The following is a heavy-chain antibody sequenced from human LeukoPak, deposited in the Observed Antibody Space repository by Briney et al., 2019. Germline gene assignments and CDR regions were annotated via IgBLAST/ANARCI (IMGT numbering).Heavy chain of an antibody. J-gene: IGHJ5*02. Sequence: SGALSLTCAVSGGSISSSNWWSWVRQPPGQGLEWIGEIYHSGSTNYNPSLKSRVTISVDKSKNQFSLKLSPVTAADTAVYYCARDRYGYSGYDSYNWFDPWGQGTLVTVSS. D-gene: IGHD5-12*01. CDR1: GGSISSSNW. V-gene: IGHV4-4*02. CDR2: IYHSGST. CDR3: ARDRYGYSGYDSYNWFDP.